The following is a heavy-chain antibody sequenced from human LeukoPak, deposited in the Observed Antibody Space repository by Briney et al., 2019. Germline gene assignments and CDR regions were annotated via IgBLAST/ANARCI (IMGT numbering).Heavy chain of an antibody. CDR3: ARDAFWAVAGIFDQDGFDY. D-gene: IGHD6-19*01. V-gene: IGHV4-34*01. CDR1: GGSFSGYY. J-gene: IGHJ4*02. Sequence: NPSETLSLTCAVYGGSFSGYYWSWIRQPPGKGLEWIGEINHSGSTNYNPSLKSRVTISVDTSKNQFSLKLSSVTAADTAVYYCARDAFWAVAGIFDQDGFDYWGQGTLVTVS. CDR2: INHSGST.